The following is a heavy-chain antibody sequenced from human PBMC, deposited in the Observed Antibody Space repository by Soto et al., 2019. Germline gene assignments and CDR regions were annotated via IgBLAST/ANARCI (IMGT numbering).Heavy chain of an antibody. Sequence: QVQLQESGPGLVKPSETLSLTCTVSGGSISSYYWSWIRQPAGKGLEWIGRIYTSGSTNYNPSRKSRVTMSVDTSKNQCSLKLSSVTAADTAVYYCARGRGSYLAVTHGSSPDWFDPWGQGTLVTVSS. CDR1: GGSISSYY. D-gene: IGHD1-26*01. CDR2: IYTSGST. V-gene: IGHV4-4*07. CDR3: ARGRGSYLAVTHGSSPDWFDP. J-gene: IGHJ5*02.